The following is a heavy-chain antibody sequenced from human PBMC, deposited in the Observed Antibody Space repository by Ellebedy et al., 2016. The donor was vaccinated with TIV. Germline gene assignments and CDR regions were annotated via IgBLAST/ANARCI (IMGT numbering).Heavy chain of an antibody. D-gene: IGHD4-17*01. J-gene: IGHJ6*02. V-gene: IGHV1-18*01. CDR2: ISAYNGNT. Sequence: ASVKVSCKASGYTFTSYGISWVRQAPGQGLEWMGWISAYNGNTNYAQKLQGRVTMTTDTSTSTAYMELSSLRSEDTAVYYCASLGNLYGDYSNYGMDVWGQGTTVTVSS. CDR1: GYTFTSYG. CDR3: ASLGNLYGDYSNYGMDV.